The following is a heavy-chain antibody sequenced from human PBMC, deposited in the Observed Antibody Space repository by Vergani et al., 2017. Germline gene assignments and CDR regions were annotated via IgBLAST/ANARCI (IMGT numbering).Heavy chain of an antibody. CDR1: GFTFGDYA. D-gene: IGHD6-13*01. CDR3: TREGSSSWYWDYYYYYYMDV. CDR2: IRSKAYGGTT. Sequence: EVQLVESGGGLVQPGRSLSLSCTASGFTFGDYAMSWFRQAPGKGLEWVGFIRSKAYGGTTEYAASVKGRFTISRDDSKSIAYLQMNSLKTEDTAVYYCTREGSSSWYWDYYYYYYMDVWGKGTTVTVSS. J-gene: IGHJ6*03. V-gene: IGHV3-49*03.